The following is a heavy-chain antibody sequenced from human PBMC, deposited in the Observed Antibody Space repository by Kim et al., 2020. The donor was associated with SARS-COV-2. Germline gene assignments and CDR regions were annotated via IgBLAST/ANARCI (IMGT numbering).Heavy chain of an antibody. J-gene: IGHJ4*02. D-gene: IGHD1-26*01. Sequence: SETLSLTCAVSDASITNTNYYCAWVRQPPGKGLEWIGSIYHAGSTSYSPSLKSRVTISIDTSKNQFSLTLNSVTAADTAVYFCSMERGFWEVSFWCQGTL. CDR1: DASITNTNYY. CDR3: SMERGFWEVSF. CDR2: IYHAGST. V-gene: IGHV4-39*01.